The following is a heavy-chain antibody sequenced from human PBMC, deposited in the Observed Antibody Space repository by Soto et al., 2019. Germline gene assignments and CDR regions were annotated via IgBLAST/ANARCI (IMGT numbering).Heavy chain of an antibody. Sequence: PSETLSLTCAVYGGSFSGYYWSWIRQPPGKGLEWIGEINHSGSTNYNPSLKSRVTISVDTSKNQFSLKLSSVTAADTAVYYCARGTRYYYYGMDVWGQGTTVTVSS. CDR3: ARGTRYYYYGMDV. V-gene: IGHV4-34*01. CDR1: GGSFSGYY. J-gene: IGHJ6*02. CDR2: INHSGST.